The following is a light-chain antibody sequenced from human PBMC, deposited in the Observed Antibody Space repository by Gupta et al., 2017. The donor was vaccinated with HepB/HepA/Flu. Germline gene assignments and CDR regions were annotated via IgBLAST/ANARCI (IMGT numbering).Light chain of an antibody. Sequence: QSALTQPASVSGSPGQSITISCTVTSSDVGSYNLVSWYRQDPGSAPKVMIYEVSKRPSGVSNRFSGSKSGNTASLTISGLQAEDEADYYCCSYASSSTLVFGGGTKVTVL. CDR3: CSYASSSTLV. V-gene: IGLV2-23*02. CDR2: EVS. CDR1: SSDVGSYNL. J-gene: IGLJ3*02.